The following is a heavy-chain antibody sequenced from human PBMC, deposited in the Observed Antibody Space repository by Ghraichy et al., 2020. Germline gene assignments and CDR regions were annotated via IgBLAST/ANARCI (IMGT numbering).Heavy chain of an antibody. D-gene: IGHD3-3*01. Sequence: ASVKVSCKASGYDFTSYFMHWVRQAPGQGLEWMGRINPRTGDTIYAQKFQGRMTRDTSTTTVYMELSSLTSDDTAVYYCARGGPLEWLLCFDPWGQGSLVTVSS. CDR3: ARGGPLEWLLCFDP. V-gene: IGHV1-46*01. J-gene: IGHJ5*02. CDR1: GYDFTSYF. CDR2: INPRTGDT.